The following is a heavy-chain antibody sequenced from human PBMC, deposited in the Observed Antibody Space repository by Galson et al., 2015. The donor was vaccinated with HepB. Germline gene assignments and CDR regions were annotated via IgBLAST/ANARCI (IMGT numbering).Heavy chain of an antibody. V-gene: IGHV4-30-2*01. J-gene: IGHJ5*02. CDR1: GGSISSGDYS. CDR2: IYQSGSP. Sequence: ILSLTCAVSGGSISSGDYSWSWIRQPPVKGLEWIGYIYQSGSPYYNPSLKSRVTISLDRSKNQFSLKLRSLTAADTAVYYFPRGQYTFGPWGRGTLVTVSS. D-gene: IGHD5-18*01. CDR3: PRGQYTFGP.